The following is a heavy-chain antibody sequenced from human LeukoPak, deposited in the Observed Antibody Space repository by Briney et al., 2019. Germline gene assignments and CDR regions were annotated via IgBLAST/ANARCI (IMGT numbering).Heavy chain of an antibody. CDR1: GGSISSYY. V-gene: IGHV4-59*01. Sequence: PSETLSLTCTVSGGSISSYYWSWIRQPPGKGLEWIGYIYYSGSTNYNPSLKSRVTISVDTSKNQFSLKLSSVTAADTAVYYCATAIGYLTLYYFDYWGQGTLVTVSS. CDR2: IYYSGST. D-gene: IGHD3-9*01. J-gene: IGHJ4*02. CDR3: ATAIGYLTLYYFDY.